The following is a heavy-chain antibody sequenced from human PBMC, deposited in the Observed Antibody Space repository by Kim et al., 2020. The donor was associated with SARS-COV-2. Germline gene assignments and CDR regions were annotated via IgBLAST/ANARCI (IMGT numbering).Heavy chain of an antibody. V-gene: IGHV3-64D*06. CDR1: GFTFSSYA. Sequence: GGSLRLSCSASGFTFSSYAMHWVRQAPGKGLEYVSAISSNGGSTYYADSVKGRFTISRDNSKNTLYLQMSSLRAEDTAVYYCVKENCSSTSCYTAYFDFWGQGTLVTVSS. D-gene: IGHD2-2*02. CDR3: VKENCSSTSCYTAYFDF. CDR2: ISSNGGST. J-gene: IGHJ4*02.